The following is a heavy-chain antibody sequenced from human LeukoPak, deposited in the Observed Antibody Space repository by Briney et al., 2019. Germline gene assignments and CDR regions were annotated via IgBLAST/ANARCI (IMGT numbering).Heavy chain of an antibody. V-gene: IGHV4-59*08. CDR2: IYYSGST. Sequence: PSETLSLTCTVSGGSIRSYYWSWIRQPPGKGLEWIGYIYYSGSTNYNPSLKSRVTISVDTSKNQFSLKLSSVTAADTGVYYCARAYDYIWGSFRSHSFDSWGQGTPVTVSS. CDR1: GGSIRSYY. CDR3: ARAYDYIWGSFRSHSFDS. J-gene: IGHJ4*02. D-gene: IGHD3-16*02.